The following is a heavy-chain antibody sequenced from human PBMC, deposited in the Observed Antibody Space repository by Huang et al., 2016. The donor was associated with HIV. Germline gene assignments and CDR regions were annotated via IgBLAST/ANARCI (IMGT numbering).Heavy chain of an antibody. Sequence: EVQLVESGGGLVQPGGSLRLSCAASGFNFSRYWMSWVRQAPGKGLEWVARIKTDESEKYYMDSVKGRFAVSRDRAKNSVFLEMNSLSAEDTAVYYCAGPNDIFTVWGQGALVTVSS. CDR1: GFNFSRYW. V-gene: IGHV3-7*01. CDR3: AGPNDIFTV. D-gene: IGHD3-9*01. CDR2: IKTDESEK. J-gene: IGHJ4*02.